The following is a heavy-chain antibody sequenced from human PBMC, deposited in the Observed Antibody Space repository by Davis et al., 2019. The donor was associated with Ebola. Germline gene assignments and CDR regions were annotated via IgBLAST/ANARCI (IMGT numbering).Heavy chain of an antibody. CDR3: ARVRVTDSYYYGLDV. CDR1: GESFNTYH. V-gene: IGHV4-34*01. CDR2: VNPSGIT. J-gene: IGHJ6*02. Sequence: ETLSLTCAVYGESFNTYHWNWIRQPPGKGLEWIGEVNPSGITNCNSSLESRVTISVDTSKNQFSLRLSSVTAADTAVYYFARVRVTDSYYYGLDVWGQGTTVTVSS. D-gene: IGHD2-21*02.